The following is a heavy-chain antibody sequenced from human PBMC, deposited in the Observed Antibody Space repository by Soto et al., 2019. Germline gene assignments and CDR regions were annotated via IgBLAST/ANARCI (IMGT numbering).Heavy chain of an antibody. D-gene: IGHD2-21*01. Sequence: GGSLRLSCAASGFTFHSYTMNWVRQAPGKGLEWVSSISSSGNSLYYADSLRGRFTISRDNVKNSMFLEMSSLRPEDTGVYFCARHSQSGRGYFDCWGQGTLVTVSS. CDR2: ISSSGNSL. J-gene: IGHJ4*02. CDR3: ARHSQSGRGYFDC. CDR1: GFTFHSYT. V-gene: IGHV3-21*01.